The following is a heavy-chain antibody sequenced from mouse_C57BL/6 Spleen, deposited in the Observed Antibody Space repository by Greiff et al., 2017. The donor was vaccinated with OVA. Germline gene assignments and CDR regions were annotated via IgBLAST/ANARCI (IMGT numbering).Heavy chain of an antibody. CDR2: ISSGSSTI. Sequence: EVQGVESGGGLVKPGGSLKLSCAASGFTFSDYGMHWVRQAPEKGLAWVAYISSGSSTIYYADTVKGRFTISRDNAKNTLFLQMTSLRSEDTAMYYCARGDWDESWFAYWGQGTLVTVSA. V-gene: IGHV5-17*01. D-gene: IGHD4-1*01. J-gene: IGHJ3*01. CDR3: ARGDWDESWFAY. CDR1: GFTFSDYG.